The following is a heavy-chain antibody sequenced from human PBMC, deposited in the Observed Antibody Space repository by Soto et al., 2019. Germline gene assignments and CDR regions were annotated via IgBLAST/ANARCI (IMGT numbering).Heavy chain of an antibody. J-gene: IGHJ5*02. CDR1: GGTFSSYA. Sequence: SVKVSCKASGGTFSSYAISWVRQAPGQGLEWMGGIIPIFGTANYAQKFQGRVTTTADESTSTAYMELSSLRSEDTAVYYCARDRVAAAGTQWFDPWGQGTLVTAPQ. CDR2: IIPIFGTA. CDR3: ARDRVAAAGTQWFDP. D-gene: IGHD6-13*01. V-gene: IGHV1-69*13.